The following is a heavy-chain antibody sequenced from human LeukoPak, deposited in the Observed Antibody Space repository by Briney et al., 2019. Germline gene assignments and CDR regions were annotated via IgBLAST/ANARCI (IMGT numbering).Heavy chain of an antibody. J-gene: IGHJ6*02. V-gene: IGHV3-23*01. CDR2: ISGSGGST. CDR3: ATIPVAGPFYYYYYGMDV. CDR1: GFTFSSYA. D-gene: IGHD6-19*01. Sequence: PGGSLRLSCAASGFTFSSYAMSWVRQAPGKGLEWVSAISGSGGSTYYADSVKGRFTISRDNSKNTLYLQMNSLRAEDTAVYYCATIPVAGPFYYYYYGMDVWGQGTTVTVSS.